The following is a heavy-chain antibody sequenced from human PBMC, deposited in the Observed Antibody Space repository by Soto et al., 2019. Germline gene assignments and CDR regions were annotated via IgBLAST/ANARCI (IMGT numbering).Heavy chain of an antibody. CDR1: GFDFTYYA. Sequence: QVPLVESGGGAVQPGESLRLSCVASGFDFTYYAMHWVRQAPGKGLESVAVMSSDGSKIHHTDSVKGRFTISRDNSKNTLYLQMNSLRKEETAVYFCAKDEGVGGTLGLFDYWGQGTLVSVSS. CDR2: MSSDGSKI. V-gene: IGHV3-30*18. D-gene: IGHD1-26*01. J-gene: IGHJ4*02. CDR3: AKDEGVGGTLGLFDY.